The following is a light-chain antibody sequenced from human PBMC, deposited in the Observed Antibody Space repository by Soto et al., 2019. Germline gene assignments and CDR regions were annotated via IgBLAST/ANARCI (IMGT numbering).Light chain of an antibody. V-gene: IGKV1-8*01. CDR1: QGISSY. J-gene: IGKJ5*01. Sequence: AIRMTQSPSSVSASTGDRVTITCRASQGISSYLAWYQQKPGKAPKLLIYAASTLQSGVPSRFSGSGSGTDFTLTISCLQSEDFATYYCQQYYSYPIPFGQGTRLEI. CDR3: QQYYSYPIP. CDR2: AAS.